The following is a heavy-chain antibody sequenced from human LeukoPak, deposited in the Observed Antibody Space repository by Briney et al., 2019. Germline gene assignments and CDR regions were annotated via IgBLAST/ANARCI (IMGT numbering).Heavy chain of an antibody. J-gene: IGHJ6*03. CDR2: IIPIFGTA. Sequence: ASVKVSCKASGGTFSSYAISWVRQAPGQGLEWMGGIIPIFGTANYAQKFQGRVTITADESTSTAYMELSSLRSEDTAVYYCARGILWFGELLGYYYYMDVWGKGTTVTISS. D-gene: IGHD3-10*01. CDR1: GGTFSSYA. V-gene: IGHV1-69*13. CDR3: ARGILWFGELLGYYYYMDV.